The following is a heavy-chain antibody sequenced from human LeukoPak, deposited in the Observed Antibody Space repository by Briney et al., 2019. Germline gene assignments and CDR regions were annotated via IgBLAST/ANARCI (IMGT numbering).Heavy chain of an antibody. D-gene: IGHD4-17*01. J-gene: IGHJ6*03. Sequence: RAGGSLRLSCAASGFTFDDYAMHWVRQAPGKGLEWVSGISWNSGSIGYADSVKGRFTISRDNAKNSLYLQMNSLRAEDTALYYYTKDLERGDYGVCYMDVWGKGTTVTVSS. CDR1: GFTFDDYA. CDR3: TKDLERGDYGVCYMDV. V-gene: IGHV3-9*01. CDR2: ISWNSGSI.